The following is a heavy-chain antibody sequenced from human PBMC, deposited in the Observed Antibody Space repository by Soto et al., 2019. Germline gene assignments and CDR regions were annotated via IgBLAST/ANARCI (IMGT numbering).Heavy chain of an antibody. CDR1: GCTFTSYG. D-gene: IGHD6-19*01. J-gene: IGHJ4*02. Sequence: GSSVKVSCKASGCTFTSYGISWVRQAPGQGLEWMGWISAYNGNTNYAQKLQGRVTMTTDTSTSTAYMELRSLRSDDTAVYYCARIRGPQFIAVAGTSLYPWDYFDYWGQGTLVTVSS. V-gene: IGHV1-18*01. CDR3: ARIRGPQFIAVAGTSLYPWDYFDY. CDR2: ISAYNGNT.